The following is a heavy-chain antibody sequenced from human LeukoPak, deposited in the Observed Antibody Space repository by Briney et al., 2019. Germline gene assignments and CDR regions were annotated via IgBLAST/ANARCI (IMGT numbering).Heavy chain of an antibody. CDR1: GGSISSYY. CDR2: IYYSGST. J-gene: IGHJ6*02. V-gene: IGHV4-59*01. CDR3: ARIPYLYYYGMDV. Sequence: SETLSLTCTVSGGSISSYYWSWIRQPPGKGLEWIGYIYYSGSTNYNPSLKSRVTISVDTSKNQFSLKLSSVTAADTAVYYCARIPYLYYYGMDVWGQGTTVIVSS.